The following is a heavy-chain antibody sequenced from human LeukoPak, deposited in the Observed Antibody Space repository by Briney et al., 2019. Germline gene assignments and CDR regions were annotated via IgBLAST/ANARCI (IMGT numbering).Heavy chain of an antibody. CDR1: GFTFTNYA. J-gene: IGHJ4*02. D-gene: IGHD2-15*01. CDR3: AKDCNGGNCYIDY. Sequence: GGSLRLSCAASGFTFTNYAMSWVRQAPGKGLEWVSGISGRGGSTYYADSVKGRFTISSDNSKNTLYLQMNSLRAEDTAIYYCAKDCNGGNCYIDYWGQGTLVTVAS. CDR2: ISGRGGST. V-gene: IGHV3-23*01.